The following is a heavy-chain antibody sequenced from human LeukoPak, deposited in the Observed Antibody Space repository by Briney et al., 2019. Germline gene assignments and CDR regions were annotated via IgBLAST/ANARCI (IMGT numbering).Heavy chain of an antibody. CDR1: GFTFSTYG. CDR3: AKDTSLWTTYYYMDV. D-gene: IGHD1-1*01. V-gene: IGHV3-30*02. CDR2: TRYDGTYK. J-gene: IGHJ6*03. Sequence: GGSLRLSCAASGFTFSTYGMHWVRQAPGKGLEWVAFTRYDGTYKYYADSVEGRFTISRDNSRNTLYLQMNSLRAEDTAVYYCAKDTSLWTTYYYMDVWGKGTTVTVSS.